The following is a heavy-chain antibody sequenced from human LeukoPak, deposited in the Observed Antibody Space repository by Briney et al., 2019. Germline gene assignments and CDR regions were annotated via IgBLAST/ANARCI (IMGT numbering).Heavy chain of an antibody. V-gene: IGHV4-34*01. Sequence: PSETLSLTCAVYGGSFSGYYWSWIRQPPGKGLEWIGEINHSGSTNYNPSLKSRVTISVDTSKNQFSLKLSSVTAADTAVYYCARLATWIQLWFRGDYFDYWGQGTLVTVSS. CDR3: ARLATWIQLWFRGDYFDY. J-gene: IGHJ4*02. D-gene: IGHD5-18*01. CDR2: INHSGST. CDR1: GGSFSGYY.